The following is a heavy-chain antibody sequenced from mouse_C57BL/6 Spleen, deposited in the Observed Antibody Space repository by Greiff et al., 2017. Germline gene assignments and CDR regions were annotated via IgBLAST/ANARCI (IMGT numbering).Heavy chain of an antibody. CDR1: GYTFTSYW. J-gene: IGHJ3*01. CDR3: ARSPYSNFGFAY. D-gene: IGHD2-5*01. Sequence: QVQLQQPGAELVMPGASVKLSCKASGYTFTSYWMHWVKQRPGQGLEWIGEIDPSDSYTNYNQKFKGKSTLTVDKSSSTAYMQLSSLTSEDSAVYYCARSPYSNFGFAYWGQGTLVTVSA. CDR2: IDPSDSYT. V-gene: IGHV1-69*01.